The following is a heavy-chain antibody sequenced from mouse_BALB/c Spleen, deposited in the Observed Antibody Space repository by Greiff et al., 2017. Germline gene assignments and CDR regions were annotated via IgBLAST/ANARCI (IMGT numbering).Heavy chain of an antibody. J-gene: IGHJ3*01. CDR2: ISSGGST. CDR3: ARKGKWYREFAY. D-gene: IGHD2-1*01. CDR1: GFTFSSYA. V-gene: IGHV5-6-5*01. Sequence: EVQLVESGGGLVKPGGSLKLSCAASGFTFSSYAMSWVRQTPEKRLEWVASISSGGSTYYPDSVKGRFTISRDNARNILYLQMSSLRFEDTAMYYCARKGKWYREFAYWGQGTLVTVSA.